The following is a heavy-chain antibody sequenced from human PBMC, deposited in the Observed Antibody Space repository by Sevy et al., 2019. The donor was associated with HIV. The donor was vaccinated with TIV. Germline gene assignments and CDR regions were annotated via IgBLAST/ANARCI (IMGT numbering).Heavy chain of an antibody. Sequence: PSETLSLTCTVSGGSISSGGYYWSWIRQHPGKGLEWIGYIYYSGNTYYNPSLKSRVTISVDTSKNQFSLKLSSVTAADTAVYYCARFSAYNYGYGWFDPWGQGTLVTVSS. CDR2: IYYSGNT. D-gene: IGHD5-18*01. CDR3: ARFSAYNYGYGWFDP. CDR1: GGSISSGGYY. V-gene: IGHV4-31*03. J-gene: IGHJ5*02.